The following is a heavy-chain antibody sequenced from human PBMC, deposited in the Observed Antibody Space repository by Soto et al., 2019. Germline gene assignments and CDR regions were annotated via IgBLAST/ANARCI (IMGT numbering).Heavy chain of an antibody. CDR3: ARLGSSSSFGY. CDR1: GGSISNYY. V-gene: IGHV4-59*08. Sequence: QVQLQESGPGLVKPSETLSLTCTVSGGSISNYYWTWIRQPPGKGLEWIGYIYYSGSTNYNPTLRSRVTLSGDASKNRSSLKLSAVTAADTSVYYCARLGSSSSFGYWGQGTLVTVSS. CDR2: IYYSGST. J-gene: IGHJ4*02. D-gene: IGHD6-13*01.